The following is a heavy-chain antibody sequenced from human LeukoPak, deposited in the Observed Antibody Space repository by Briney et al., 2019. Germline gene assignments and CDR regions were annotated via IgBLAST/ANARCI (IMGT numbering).Heavy chain of an antibody. Sequence: ASVKVSCQASGGTFSSYAISWVRQAPGQGLEWMGGIIPIFGTANYAQKFQGRVTITADESTSTAYMELSSLRSEDTAVYYCARVGATRFHYFDYWGQGTLVTVSS. CDR1: GGTFSSYA. CDR3: ARVGATRFHYFDY. V-gene: IGHV1-69*13. J-gene: IGHJ4*02. CDR2: IIPIFGTA. D-gene: IGHD1-26*01.